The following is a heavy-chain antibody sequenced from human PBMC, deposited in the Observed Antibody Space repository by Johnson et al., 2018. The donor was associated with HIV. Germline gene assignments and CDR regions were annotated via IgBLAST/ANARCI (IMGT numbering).Heavy chain of an antibody. V-gene: IGHV3-30*18. D-gene: IGHD2-2*01. CDR2: TSYDGGNK. CDR1: GFTFSTYG. CDR3: AKGVVPAAADAFDI. Sequence: QVQLVESGGGLVQPGRSLRLSCAASGFTFSTYGMHWVRQAPGKGLEWVAVTSYDGGNKYYADSVKGRFTISRDNSKNTLYLQMNSLRAEDTAVYYCAKGVVPAAADAFDIWGQGTMVTVSS. J-gene: IGHJ3*02.